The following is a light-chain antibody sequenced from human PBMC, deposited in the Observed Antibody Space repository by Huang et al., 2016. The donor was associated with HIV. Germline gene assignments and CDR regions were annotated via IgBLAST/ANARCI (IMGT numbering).Light chain of an antibody. CDR2: DAS. CDR1: QNVYNY. J-gene: IGKJ4*01. V-gene: IGKV3-11*01. Sequence: EIVLTQSPATLSLSPGERATLSCRASQNVYNYLAWYHQRTGQVPRLLIYDASHRATGIPARFSGSTSGTDFTLTIRSLEPEDSGVYYCQQRTSWPLTFGGGTKVEIK. CDR3: QQRTSWPLT.